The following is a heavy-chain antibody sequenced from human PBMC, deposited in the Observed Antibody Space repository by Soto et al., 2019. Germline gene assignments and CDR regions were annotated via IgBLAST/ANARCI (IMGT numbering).Heavy chain of an antibody. CDR2: IYYSGST. CDR1: GGSISSGGYY. CDR3: ARHHSGYDGFDY. Sequence: SETLSLTCTVSGGSISSGGYYWSWIRQHPGKGLEWIGYIYYSGSTYYNPSLKSRVTISVDTSKNQFSLKLSSVTAADTAVYYCARHHSGYDGFDYWGQGTLVTVSS. D-gene: IGHD5-12*01. V-gene: IGHV4-31*03. J-gene: IGHJ4*02.